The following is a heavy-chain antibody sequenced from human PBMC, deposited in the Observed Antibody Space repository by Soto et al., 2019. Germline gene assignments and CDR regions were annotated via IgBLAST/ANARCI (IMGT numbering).Heavy chain of an antibody. CDR3: AREHSVAGPGGFDP. CDR2: IYYSGST. V-gene: IGHV4-31*03. Sequence: PSETLSLTCTVSGGSISSGGYYWSWIRQHPGKGLEWIGYIYYSGSTYYNPSLKSRVTISVDPSKNQFSLKLSSVTAADTAVYYCAREHSVAGPGGFDPWGQGTLVTVSS. D-gene: IGHD6-19*01. J-gene: IGHJ5*02. CDR1: GGSISSGGYY.